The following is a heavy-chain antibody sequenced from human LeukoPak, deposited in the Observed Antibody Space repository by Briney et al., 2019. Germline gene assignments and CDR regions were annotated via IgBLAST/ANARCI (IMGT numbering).Heavy chain of an antibody. CDR3: ARGGLTVDFWSGYSLVPDYYYMDV. D-gene: IGHD3-3*01. CDR2: FDPEDGET. CDR1: GYTLTELS. J-gene: IGHJ6*03. V-gene: IGHV1-24*01. Sequence: GASVKVSCKVSGYTLTELSMHWVRQAPGKGLEWMGGFDPEDGETIYAQKFQGRVTMTEDTSTDTAYMELSSLRSEDTAVYYCARGGLTVDFWSGYSLVPDYYYMDVWGKGTTVTVSS.